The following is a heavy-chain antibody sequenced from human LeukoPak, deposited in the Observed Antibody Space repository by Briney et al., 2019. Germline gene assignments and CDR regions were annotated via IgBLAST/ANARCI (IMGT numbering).Heavy chain of an antibody. V-gene: IGHV3-30*04. CDR3: ARANYYDSSGYYLYYFDY. J-gene: IGHJ4*02. CDR2: ISYGGSNK. CDR1: GFTFSSYA. Sequence: TGGSLRLSCAASGFTFSSYAMHWVRQAPGKGLEWVAVISYGGSNKYYADSVKGRFTISRDNSKNTLYLQMNSLRAEDTAVYYCARANYYDSSGYYLYYFDYWGQGTLVTVSS. D-gene: IGHD3-22*01.